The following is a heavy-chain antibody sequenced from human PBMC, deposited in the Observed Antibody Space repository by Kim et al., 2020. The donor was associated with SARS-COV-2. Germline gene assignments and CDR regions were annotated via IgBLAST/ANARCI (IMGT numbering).Heavy chain of an antibody. CDR3: ARDPWGRIDY. D-gene: IGHD7-27*01. J-gene: IGHJ4*02. V-gene: IGHV1-18*04. CDR2: ISANDGNT. Sequence: ASVKVSCKASGYSFTTYGISWVRQAPAQGLEWMGWISANDGNTHNIQRFQGRVTMSTDTSTSTAYMELRSLTSDDTAVYYCARDPWGRIDYWGQGTLVTVSS. CDR1: GYSFTTYG.